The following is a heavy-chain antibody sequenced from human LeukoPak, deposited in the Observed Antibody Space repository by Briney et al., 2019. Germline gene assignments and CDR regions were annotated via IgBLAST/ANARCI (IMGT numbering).Heavy chain of an antibody. V-gene: IGHV3-30-3*01. D-gene: IGHD4-17*01. CDR3: SRGRYGDYSRSGYYYGMDV. CDR1: GFTFISYA. J-gene: IGHJ6*02. CDR2: IAVDGSNA. Sequence: PGGSLRLSCVASGFTFISYAMHGVRQAPDKGLEWVAVIAVDGSNALYADSVKGRFTISRDISKSTLYLEMNSLKAEDSAIYYCSRGRYGDYSRSGYYYGMDVWGQGTTVTVSS.